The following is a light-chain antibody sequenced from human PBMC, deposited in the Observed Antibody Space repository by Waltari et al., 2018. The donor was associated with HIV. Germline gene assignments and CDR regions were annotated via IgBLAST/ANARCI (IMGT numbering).Light chain of an antibody. V-gene: IGLV1-40*01. J-gene: IGLJ2*01. Sequence: QSVLTQPPSVSGAPGQRVTVSCTGNTSNIGADYDIHWYQQVPGTAPKVVIYDNNNRPSGVPDRFSGSKSGASASLIIAGLQAEDEANYFCTSYAGSNNLVIFGGGTKVTVL. CDR3: TSYAGSNNLVI. CDR2: DNN. CDR1: TSNIGADYD.